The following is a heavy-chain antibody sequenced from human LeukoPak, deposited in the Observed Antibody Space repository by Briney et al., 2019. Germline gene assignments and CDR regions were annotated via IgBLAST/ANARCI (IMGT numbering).Heavy chain of an antibody. J-gene: IGHJ4*02. CDR3: ARETYVSGWYYDY. CDR2: IYYSGST. V-gene: IGHV4-30-4*01. CDR1: GGSISSGDYY. Sequence: SETLSLTCTVSGGSISSGDYYWSWIRQPPGKGLEWIGYIYYSGSTYYNPSLKSRVTMSVDTSRNQFSLKLSSVTAADTAVYYCARETYVSGWYYDYWGQGTLVTVSS. D-gene: IGHD6-19*01.